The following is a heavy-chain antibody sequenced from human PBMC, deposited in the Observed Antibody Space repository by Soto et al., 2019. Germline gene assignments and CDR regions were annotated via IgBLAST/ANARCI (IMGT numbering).Heavy chain of an antibody. CDR1: GGSISSYY. D-gene: IGHD6-13*01. V-gene: IGHV4-59*01. CDR2: IYYSGST. J-gene: IGHJ5*02. Sequence: QVQLQESGPGLVKPSETLSLTCTVSGGSISSYYWSWIRQPPGKGLGWIGYIYYSGSTNYNPSLKSRVTISVDTSKNQFSLKLSSVTAADTAVYYCARGKLAAAGNWFDPWGQGTLVTVSS. CDR3: ARGKLAAAGNWFDP.